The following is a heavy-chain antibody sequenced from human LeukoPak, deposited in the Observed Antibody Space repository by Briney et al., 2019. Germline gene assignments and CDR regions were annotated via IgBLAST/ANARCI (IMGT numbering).Heavy chain of an antibody. V-gene: IGHV4-59*01. D-gene: IGHD2-2*01. J-gene: IGHJ4*02. CDR1: GGSIDSYY. Sequence: PSETLSLTCTVSGGSIDSYYWSWIRQPPGKGLEWIGYIYYTGSTEYHPSLKSRVTISLDTSKNQFSLKLTSVTAADMAVYYCARAYQSAEYYFDYWGQGNLVSVSS. CDR3: ARAYQSAEYYFDY. CDR2: IYYTGST.